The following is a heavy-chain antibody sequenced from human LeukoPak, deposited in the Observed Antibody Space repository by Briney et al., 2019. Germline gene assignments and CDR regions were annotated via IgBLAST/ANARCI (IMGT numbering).Heavy chain of an antibody. CDR3: EGTFDYDGSDDY. CDR1: GFTFSSYA. J-gene: IGHJ4*02. CDR2: ISGSGTST. Sequence: GGSLRLSCTASGFTFSSYAMSWVRQAPGQGLEWVLAISGSGTSTNYADSVRGRLTITRDNSNNTLYLQMNSLRAEDTAVYYCEGTFDYDGSDDYWGQGTLVTVSS. V-gene: IGHV3-23*01. D-gene: IGHD3-22*01.